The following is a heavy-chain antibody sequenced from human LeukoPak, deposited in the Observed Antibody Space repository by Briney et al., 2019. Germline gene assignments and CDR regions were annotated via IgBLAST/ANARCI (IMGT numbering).Heavy chain of an antibody. CDR3: ARATAGFDY. Sequence: GGSLRLSCAASGFTFSSYSMNWVRQAPGKGLEWVSYISTTSSTRYYADSVKGRFTISRDNAKNSLYLQMNSLRAEDTAVYYCARATAGFDYWGQGTLVTVSS. CDR2: ISTTSSTR. V-gene: IGHV3-48*04. J-gene: IGHJ4*02. D-gene: IGHD6-13*01. CDR1: GFTFSSYS.